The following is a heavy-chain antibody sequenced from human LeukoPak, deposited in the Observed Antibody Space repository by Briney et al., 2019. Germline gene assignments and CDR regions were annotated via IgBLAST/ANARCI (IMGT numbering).Heavy chain of an antibody. J-gene: IGHJ6*03. CDR2: IYTSGST. D-gene: IGHD2-2*01. CDR1: GGSISSGSYY. V-gene: IGHV4-61*02. Sequence: SETLSLTCTVSGGSISSGSYYWSWIRQPAGKGLEWIGRIYTSGSTNYNPSLKSRVTISVDTSKNQFSLKLSSVTAADTAVYYCARVRVGNYYYYYMDVWGKGTTVTISS. CDR3: ARVRVGNYYYYYMDV.